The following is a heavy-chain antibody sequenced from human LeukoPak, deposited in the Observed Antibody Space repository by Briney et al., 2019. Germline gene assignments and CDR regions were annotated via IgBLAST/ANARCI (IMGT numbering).Heavy chain of an antibody. CDR3: ARLIAAAGLKHFDY. V-gene: IGHV5-51*01. J-gene: IGHJ4*02. CDR2: IYPGDSDA. CDR1: GYSFTNYW. Sequence: GESLKISCKGSGYSFTNYWIGWVRQLPGKGLKWMGIIYPGDSDARYSPSFQGQVTISADKSISTAYLQWSSLKASDTAMYYCARLIAAAGLKHFDYWGQGTLVTVSS. D-gene: IGHD6-13*01.